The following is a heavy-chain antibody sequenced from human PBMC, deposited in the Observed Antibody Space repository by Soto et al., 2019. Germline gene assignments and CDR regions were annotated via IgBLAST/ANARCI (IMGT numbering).Heavy chain of an antibody. D-gene: IGHD2-2*01. J-gene: IGHJ3*02. CDR3: ARQGYQSRRGAFDI. CDR2: INHSGST. Sequence: SETLSLTCAVYGGSFSGYYWSWIRQPPGKGLEWIGEINHSGSTNYNPSLKSRVTISVDTSKNQFSLKLSSVTAADTAVYYCARQGYQSRRGAFDIWGQGTMVT. V-gene: IGHV4-34*01. CDR1: GGSFSGYY.